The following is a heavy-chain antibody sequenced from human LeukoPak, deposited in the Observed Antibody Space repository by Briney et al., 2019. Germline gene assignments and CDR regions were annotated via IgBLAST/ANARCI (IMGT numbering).Heavy chain of an antibody. CDR3: ARISSLAVAGIN. J-gene: IGHJ4*02. CDR1: GFTFSSYE. D-gene: IGHD6-19*01. Sequence: GGSLRLSCAASGFTFSSYEMNWVRQAPGKGLEWFSYISSSGSTIYYADSVKGRFTISRDNARNSLYLQMNSLRAEDTAVYYCARISSLAVAGINWGQGTLVTVSS. V-gene: IGHV3-48*03. CDR2: ISSSGSTI.